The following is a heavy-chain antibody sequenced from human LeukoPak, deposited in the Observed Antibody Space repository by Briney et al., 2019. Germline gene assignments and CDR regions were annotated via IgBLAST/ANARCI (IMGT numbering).Heavy chain of an antibody. J-gene: IGHJ5*02. D-gene: IGHD1-26*01. Sequence: PSETLSLTCTVSGGSVSSGSYYWSWIRQPPGKGLEWIGYIYYSGSTNYNPSLKSRATISVDTSKNQFSLKLSSVTAADTAVYYCARSHAGELVGATTKGNNWFDPWGQGTLVTVSS. CDR3: ARSHAGELVGATTKGNNWFDP. CDR1: GGSVSSGSYY. CDR2: IYYSGST. V-gene: IGHV4-61*01.